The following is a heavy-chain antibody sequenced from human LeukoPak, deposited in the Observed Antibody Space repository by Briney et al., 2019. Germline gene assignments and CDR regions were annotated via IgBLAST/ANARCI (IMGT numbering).Heavy chain of an antibody. Sequence: GGSLRLSCAASGFTFSSYGMHWVRQAPGKGLEWVAVIWYDGSNKYYADSMKGRFTISRDNSKNTLYLQMNSLRAEDTAVYYCARVLEWGVFDYWGQGTLVTVSS. V-gene: IGHV3-33*01. CDR3: ARVLEWGVFDY. CDR2: IWYDGSNK. D-gene: IGHD3-3*01. CDR1: GFTFSSYG. J-gene: IGHJ4*02.